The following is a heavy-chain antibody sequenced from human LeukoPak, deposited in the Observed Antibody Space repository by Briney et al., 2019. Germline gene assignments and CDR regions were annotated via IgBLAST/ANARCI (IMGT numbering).Heavy chain of an antibody. CDR3: AREVLSGGFDY. D-gene: IGHD2-15*01. CDR2: IKQDGSEK. Sequence: GGSLRLSCAASGFTVSSNYMSWVRQAPGKGLEWVANIKQDGSEKYYVDSVKGRFTISRDNAKNSLYLQMNSLRAEDTAVYYCAREVLSGGFDYWGQGTLVTVSS. V-gene: IGHV3-7*01. J-gene: IGHJ4*02. CDR1: GFTVSSNY.